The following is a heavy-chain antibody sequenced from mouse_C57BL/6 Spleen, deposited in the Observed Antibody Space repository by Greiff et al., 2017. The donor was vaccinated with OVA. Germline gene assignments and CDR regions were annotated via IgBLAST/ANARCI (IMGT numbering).Heavy chain of an antibody. CDR2: IDPSDGYT. D-gene: IGHD2-10*02. CDR1: GYTFTSYW. Sequence: VQLQQPGAELVMPGASVKLSCKASGYTFTSYWMHWVKQRPGQGLEWIGEIDPSDGYTNYNQKFKGKSTLTVDKSSSTAYMQLSSLTSEDSAVYYCASVPPSARDYFDYWGQGTALTVSS. V-gene: IGHV1-69*01. J-gene: IGHJ2*01. CDR3: ASVPPSARDYFDY.